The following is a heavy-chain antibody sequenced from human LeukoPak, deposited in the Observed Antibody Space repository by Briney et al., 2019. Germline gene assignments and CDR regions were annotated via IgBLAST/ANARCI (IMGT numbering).Heavy chain of an antibody. CDR1: GYTFTGYY. J-gene: IGHJ6*03. V-gene: IGHV1-2*02. Sequence: ASVKVSCKASGYTFTGYYMHWVRQAPGQGLEWMGWINPNSGGTNYAQKFQGRVTMTRDTSISTAYMELSRLRSDDTAVYYCARVGGSSSTSFYYYYYMDVWGKGTTVTISS. D-gene: IGHD2-2*01. CDR3: ARVGGSSSTSFYYYYYMDV. CDR2: INPNSGGT.